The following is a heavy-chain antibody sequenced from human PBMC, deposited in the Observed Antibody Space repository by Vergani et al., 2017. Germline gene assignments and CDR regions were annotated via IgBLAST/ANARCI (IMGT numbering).Heavy chain of an antibody. V-gene: IGHV3-30*04. CDR3: ARDFYDFWSGYYTGYFDY. CDR1: GFTFSSYA. Sequence: QVQLVESGGGVVQPGRSLRLSCAASGFTFSSYAMHWVRKAPGKGLEWVAVISYDGSNKYYADSVKGRFTISRDNSKNTLYLQMNSLRAEDTAVYYCARDFYDFWSGYYTGYFDYWGQGTLVTVSS. CDR2: ISYDGSNK. J-gene: IGHJ4*02. D-gene: IGHD3-3*01.